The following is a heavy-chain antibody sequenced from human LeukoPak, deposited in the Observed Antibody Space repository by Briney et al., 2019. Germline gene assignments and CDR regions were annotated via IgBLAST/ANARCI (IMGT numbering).Heavy chain of an antibody. CDR2: TIPDSGDT. V-gene: IGHV1-2*02. CDR1: GYTFTGYY. J-gene: IGHJ4*02. D-gene: IGHD4-17*01. Sequence: ASVKVSCKASGYTFTGYYMHWVRQSPGQGLEWMGWTIPDSGDTNYAQKFQGRVTMTRDTSISTAYMELSGLRSDDTALYYCAKDYGAFCFDSWGQGTLVTVSS. CDR3: AKDYGAFCFDS.